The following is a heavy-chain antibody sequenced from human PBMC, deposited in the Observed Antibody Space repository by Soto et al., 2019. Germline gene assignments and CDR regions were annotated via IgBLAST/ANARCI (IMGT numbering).Heavy chain of an antibody. CDR1: SASLSSSTYY. D-gene: IGHD6-6*01. Sequence: PWKTLSLTCSVSSASLSSSTYYWSWIRQPPGRGPEWIGSIYYSGNTYYKPSLKSRVSISIDTSRNQFSLKLTSVTAADTGVYYCASSSPFHYWGPGILVTVSS. V-gene: IGHV4-39*01. J-gene: IGHJ4*02. CDR2: IYYSGNT. CDR3: ASSSPFHY.